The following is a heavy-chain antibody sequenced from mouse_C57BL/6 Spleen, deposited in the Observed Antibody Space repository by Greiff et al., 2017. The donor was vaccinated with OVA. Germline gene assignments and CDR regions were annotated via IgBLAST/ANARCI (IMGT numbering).Heavy chain of an antibody. J-gene: IGHJ2*01. CDR1: GFTFSDYY. D-gene: IGHD1-1*01. V-gene: IGHV5-16*01. CDR2: INYDGSST. CDR3: ARGYGSTYYFDY. Sequence: EVKVVESEGGLVQPGSSMKLSCTASGFTFSDYYMAWVRQVPEKGLEWVANINYDGSSTYYLDSLKSRFIISRDNAKNILYLQMSSLKSEDTATYYCARGYGSTYYFDYWGQGTTLTVSS.